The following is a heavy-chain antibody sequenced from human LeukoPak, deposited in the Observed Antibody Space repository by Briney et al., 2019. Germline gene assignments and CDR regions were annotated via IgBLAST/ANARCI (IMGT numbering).Heavy chain of an antibody. Sequence: GESLKISCKGSGYIFTSYWIGWVRQMPGKGLEWMGIIYPGDSDTRYSPSFQGQVTISADKSISTAYLQWSSLKASDTAMYYCARHRPYDYSNCDYWGQGTLVTVSS. CDR2: IYPGDSDT. V-gene: IGHV5-51*01. D-gene: IGHD4-11*01. CDR1: GYIFTSYW. J-gene: IGHJ4*02. CDR3: ARHRPYDYSNCDY.